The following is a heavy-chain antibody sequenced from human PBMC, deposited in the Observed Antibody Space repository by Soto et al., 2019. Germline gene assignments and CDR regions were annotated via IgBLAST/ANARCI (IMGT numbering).Heavy chain of an antibody. CDR1: GFSFNLFT. CDR2: VSHVGDNK. Sequence: QVQLVESGGGVVQPGRSLRLSCAASGFSFNLFTFHWVRQAPGRGLEWVAVVSHVGDNKFYADSVKGRFTTSRDDSKNMLYLQMNSLRVDDTALYYCARGNMDVWGQGTTVTVSS. J-gene: IGHJ6*02. CDR3: ARGNMDV. V-gene: IGHV3-30-3*01.